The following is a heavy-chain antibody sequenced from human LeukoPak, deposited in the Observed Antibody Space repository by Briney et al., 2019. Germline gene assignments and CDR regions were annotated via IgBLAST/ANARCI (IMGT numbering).Heavy chain of an antibody. CDR2: IYYSGST. D-gene: IGHD6-19*01. V-gene: IGHV4-61*01. CDR3: ARMGGSGWFDY. J-gene: IGHJ4*02. Sequence: SETLSLTCTVSGASVSSGLYYWSWIRQSPGKGLEWIGRIYYSGSTDCNTSLKSRVTISVDTSKNQFSLKLNSVTAADTAVYFCARMGGSGWFDYWGQGTLVAASS. CDR1: GASVSSGLYY.